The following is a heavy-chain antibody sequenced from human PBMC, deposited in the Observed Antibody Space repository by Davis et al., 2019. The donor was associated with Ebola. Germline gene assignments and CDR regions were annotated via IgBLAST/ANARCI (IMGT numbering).Heavy chain of an antibody. Sequence: GESLKISCAASGFTFSMYWMTLVRQAPGKGLGWVASIKQDGSEKHYVDSVKGRFTISRDNTKNSLYLQMNSLRAEDTGVYYCAGGQWVLPEDYWGQGTLVTVSS. J-gene: IGHJ4*02. CDR3: AGGQWVLPEDY. D-gene: IGHD6-19*01. CDR1: GFTFSMYW. V-gene: IGHV3-7*01. CDR2: IKQDGSEK.